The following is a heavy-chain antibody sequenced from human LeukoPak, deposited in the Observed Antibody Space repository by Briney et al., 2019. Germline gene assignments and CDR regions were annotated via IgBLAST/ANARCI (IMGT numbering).Heavy chain of an antibody. CDR2: ISKSDDRT. V-gene: IGHV3-23*01. Sequence: GGSLRLSCVASGFTLGGYDMMWVRQRPGKGLEWVSCISKSDDRTYYADSVKGRFTISRDKSKSTVYLQMSSLRVDDTAVYYCAKDPFTFDGDYGDTWGQGTLVTVSS. J-gene: IGHJ4*02. CDR3: AKDPFTFDGDYGDT. CDR1: GFTLGGYD. D-gene: IGHD4-17*01.